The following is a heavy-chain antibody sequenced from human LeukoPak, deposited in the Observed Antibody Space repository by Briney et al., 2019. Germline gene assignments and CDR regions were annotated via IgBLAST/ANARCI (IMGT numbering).Heavy chain of an antibody. V-gene: IGHV1-2*02. J-gene: IGHJ5*02. D-gene: IGHD5-12*01. CDR3: AREVGYGKPNWFDP. Sequence: GASVKVSCKASGYTLTGYYMHWVRQAPGQGLEWMGWINPNSGGTNYAQQFQGRVTMTRDTSISTAYMELSRLRSDDTAVYYCAREVGYGKPNWFDPWGQGTLVTVSS. CDR2: INPNSGGT. CDR1: GYTLTGYY.